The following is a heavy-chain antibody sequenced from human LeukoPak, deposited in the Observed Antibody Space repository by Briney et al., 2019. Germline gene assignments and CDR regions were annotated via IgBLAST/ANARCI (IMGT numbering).Heavy chain of an antibody. CDR2: ISGYNGKT. CDR1: GYTFTTYD. Sequence: GASVKVSCKTSGYTFTTYDINWVRQAPGQGLEWMGWISGYNGKTNYAQKLQGRVTMTTDTSTSTAYMELRSLRSDDTAVYYCARDYRDVLLWFGELSKWGQGTLVTVSS. J-gene: IGHJ4*02. V-gene: IGHV1-18*01. D-gene: IGHD3-10*01. CDR3: ARDYRDVLLWFGELSK.